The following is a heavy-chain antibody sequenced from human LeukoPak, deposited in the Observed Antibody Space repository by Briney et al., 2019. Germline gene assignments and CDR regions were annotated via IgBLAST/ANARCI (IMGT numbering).Heavy chain of an antibody. D-gene: IGHD3-9*01. J-gene: IGHJ4*02. V-gene: IGHV1-18*01. CDR3: ARGSHYDILTGYYPIDY. Sequence: ASVKFSCKASGYTFTSYGISWVRQAPGQGLEWMGWISAYNGNTNYAQKLQGRVTMTTDTSTSTAYMELRSLRSDDTAVYYCARGSHYDILTGYYPIDYWGQGTLVTVSS. CDR1: GYTFTSYG. CDR2: ISAYNGNT.